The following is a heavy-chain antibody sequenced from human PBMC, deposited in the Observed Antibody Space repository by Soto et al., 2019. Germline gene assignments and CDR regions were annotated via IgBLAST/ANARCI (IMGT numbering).Heavy chain of an antibody. CDR1: GYTFTSYG. J-gene: IGHJ6*03. D-gene: IGHD2-15*01. CDR3: ARVRGGYCSGGSCYGQYYYYYMDV. V-gene: IGHV1-18*01. Sequence: ASVKVSCNASGYTFTSYGISWVRQAPGQGLEWMGWISAYNGNTNYAQKLQGRVTMTTDTSTSTAYMELRSLRSDDTAVYYCARVRGGYCSGGSCYGQYYYYYMDVWGKGTTVTVSS. CDR2: ISAYNGNT.